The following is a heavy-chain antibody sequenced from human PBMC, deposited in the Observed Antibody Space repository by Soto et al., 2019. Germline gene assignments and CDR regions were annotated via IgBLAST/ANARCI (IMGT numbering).Heavy chain of an antibody. CDR1: GFTFSSYA. CDR3: AKGPDPDRGWPPFDY. Sequence: GGSLRLSCAASGFTFSSYAMSWVRQAPGKGLEWVSAISGSGGSTYYADSVKGRFTISRDNSKNTLYLQMNSLRAEDTAVYYCAKGPDPDRGWPPFDYWGQGTLVTVSS. V-gene: IGHV3-23*01. J-gene: IGHJ4*02. CDR2: ISGSGGST. D-gene: IGHD6-19*01.